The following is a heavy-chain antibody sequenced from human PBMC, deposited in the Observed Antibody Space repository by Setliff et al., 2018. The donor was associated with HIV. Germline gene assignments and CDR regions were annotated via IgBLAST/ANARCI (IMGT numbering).Heavy chain of an antibody. CDR1: AYSFTTFW. V-gene: IGHV5-51*01. CDR2: IYPGDSDT. D-gene: IGHD1-1*01. J-gene: IGHJ6*02. CDR3: ARQTVHTTHSLDFGSPNRDYYYGMDV. Sequence: PGESLKISCKGSAYSFTTFWIAWVRQMPGKGLEWMGIIYPGDSDTTYSPSFQGQVTISVDKSISTAYLQWSSLKASDSAMYCCARQTVHTTHSLDFGSPNRDYYYGMDVWGQGTTVTVSS.